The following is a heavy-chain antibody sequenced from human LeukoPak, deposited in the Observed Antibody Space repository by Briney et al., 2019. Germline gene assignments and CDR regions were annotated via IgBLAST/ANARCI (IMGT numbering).Heavy chain of an antibody. CDR1: GYSISSGYY. CDR2: IYHSGST. V-gene: IGHV4-38-2*01. CDR3: ARHEWSYGAFDY. J-gene: IGHJ4*02. Sequence: SETLSLTCAVSGYSISSGYYYGWIRQPPGKGLEWIGSIYHSGSTYYNPSLKSRVTISVDTSKNQFSLKPSSVTAADTAVYYCARHEWSYGAFDYWGQGTLVTVSS. D-gene: IGHD4/OR15-4a*01.